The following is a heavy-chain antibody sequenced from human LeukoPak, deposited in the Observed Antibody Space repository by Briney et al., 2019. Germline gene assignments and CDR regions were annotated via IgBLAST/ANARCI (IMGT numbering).Heavy chain of an antibody. Sequence: ASVKVSCKTSGYTFSGYYLHWVRQAPGQGLEWMGWINPNNGGTIYSQKFQGRVTMTRDTSITTAYMELNGLRSDDTAVYYCSRCLSDYFSPFYFDYWGQGTLVTVSS. J-gene: IGHJ4*02. V-gene: IGHV1-2*02. CDR3: SRCLSDYFSPFYFDY. D-gene: IGHD6-25*01. CDR2: INPNNGGT. CDR1: GYTFSGYY.